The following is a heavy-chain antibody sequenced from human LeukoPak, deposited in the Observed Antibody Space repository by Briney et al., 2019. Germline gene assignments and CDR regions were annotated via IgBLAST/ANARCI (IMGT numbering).Heavy chain of an antibody. V-gene: IGHV1-46*01. J-gene: IGHJ6*03. CDR1: GYSFSTHW. CDR2: INPSGGFT. Sequence: ASVKVSCKASGYSFSTHWMHWVRQAPGQGLEWMGIINPSGGFTSYAQKFQGRVTMTRDTSISTAYMELSRLRSDDTAVYYCARASYSIAAAATDYMDVWGKGTTVTVSS. CDR3: ARASYSIAAAATDYMDV. D-gene: IGHD6-13*01.